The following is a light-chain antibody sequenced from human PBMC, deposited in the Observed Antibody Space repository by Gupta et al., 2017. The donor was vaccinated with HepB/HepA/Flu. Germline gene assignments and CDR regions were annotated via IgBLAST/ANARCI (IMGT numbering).Light chain of an antibody. J-gene: IGKJ4*01. Sequence: EILMTQSPATLSVSPGERATLSCRASQSVNSNLAWYQQKPGQAPRLLIYGASTRATGIPARFSGSGYGTEFTLTISSRQSEDFALYYCQQDKNWPPLTFGGGTKVEMK. CDR1: QSVNSN. V-gene: IGKV3-15*01. CDR2: GAS. CDR3: QQDKNWPPLT.